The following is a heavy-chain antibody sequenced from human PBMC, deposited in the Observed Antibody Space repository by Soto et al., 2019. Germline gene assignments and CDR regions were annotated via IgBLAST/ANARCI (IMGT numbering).Heavy chain of an antibody. V-gene: IGHV4-34*01. CDR1: GGSFSGYY. CDR3: AIGPRMWLAGGGY. Sequence: SETLSLTCAVYGGSFSGYYWSWIRQPPGKGLEWLGEINQSGITDYNPSLKSRITISIDTSKKQFSLKLNSVTAADTAVYYCAIGPRMWLAGGGYWGQGTQLTVSS. D-gene: IGHD6-19*01. CDR2: INQSGIT. J-gene: IGHJ4*02.